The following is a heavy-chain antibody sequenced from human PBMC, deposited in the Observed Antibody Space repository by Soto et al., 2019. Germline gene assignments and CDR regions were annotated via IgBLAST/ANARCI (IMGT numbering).Heavy chain of an antibody. J-gene: IGHJ4*02. D-gene: IGHD3-22*01. CDR2: ISHSGIT. V-gene: IGHV4-4*02. CDR3: ARVRYDRSGFDH. Sequence: QVQLQESGPGLVRPSGALSVTCAVSGYSISRSHWWSWVRQSPGKGLEWIGEISHSGITNYHPSLKSRVTISGDKSKNQLSLKLTSVTAAATAVYYCARVRYDRSGFDHWGQGPLVSVSS. CDR1: GYSISRSHW.